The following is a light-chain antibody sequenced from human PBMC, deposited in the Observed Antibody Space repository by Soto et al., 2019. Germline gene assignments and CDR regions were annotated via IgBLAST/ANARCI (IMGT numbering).Light chain of an antibody. CDR1: SSDVGSYNL. CDR3: CSYAGSSTYV. Sequence: QCVLTQPASVSGSPGQSIAISCTGTSSDVGSYNLVSWYQQHPGKAPKLMIYEVSKRPSGVSNRFSGSKSGNTASLTISGLQAEDEADYSCCSYAGSSTYVFGTGTKVTVL. CDR2: EVS. V-gene: IGLV2-23*02. J-gene: IGLJ1*01.